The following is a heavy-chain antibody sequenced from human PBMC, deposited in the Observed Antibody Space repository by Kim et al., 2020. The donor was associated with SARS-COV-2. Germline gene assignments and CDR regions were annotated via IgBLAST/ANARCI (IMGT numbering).Heavy chain of an antibody. Sequence: GGSLRLSCAASGFTFSSYGMHWVRQAPGKGLEWVAVISYDGSNKYYADSVKGRFTISRDNSKNTLYLQMNSLRAEDTAVYYCAKSRLFWSGYDSDYWGQGTLVTVSS. J-gene: IGHJ4*02. CDR3: AKSRLFWSGYDSDY. CDR1: GFTFSSYG. D-gene: IGHD3-3*01. CDR2: ISYDGSNK. V-gene: IGHV3-30*18.